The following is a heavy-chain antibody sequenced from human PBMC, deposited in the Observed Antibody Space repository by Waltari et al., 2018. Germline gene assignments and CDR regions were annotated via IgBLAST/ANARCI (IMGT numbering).Heavy chain of an antibody. Sequence: QLQLQESGPGLVKPSETLSLTCTVSGGSISSSSYYWGWIRQPPGKGLEWIGSIYYSGSTYYTPSLKSRVTISVDTSKNQFSRKLSSVTAADTAVYYCARDLVIAAAGMGYWGQGTLVTVSS. CDR1: GGSISSSSYY. CDR2: IYYSGST. CDR3: ARDLVIAAAGMGY. V-gene: IGHV4-39*07. J-gene: IGHJ4*02. D-gene: IGHD6-13*01.